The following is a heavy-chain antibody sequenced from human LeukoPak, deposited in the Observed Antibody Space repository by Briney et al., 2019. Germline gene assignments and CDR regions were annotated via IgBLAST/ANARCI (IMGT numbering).Heavy chain of an antibody. Sequence: GGSLRLSCAASGLTFSNYAMYWVGQAQGRGLKNVSAISSNGGSTYYANSVKGRFTISRDNSKNTLYLQMGSLRAEDMAVYYCARYRCSSTSCFVDYWGQGTLVTVSS. J-gene: IGHJ4*02. CDR2: ISSNGGST. CDR1: GLTFSNYA. CDR3: ARYRCSSTSCFVDY. D-gene: IGHD2-2*01. V-gene: IGHV3-64*01.